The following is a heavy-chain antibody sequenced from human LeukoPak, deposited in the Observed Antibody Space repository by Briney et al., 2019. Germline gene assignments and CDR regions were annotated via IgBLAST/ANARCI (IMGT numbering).Heavy chain of an antibody. CDR3: TSHTYYYDSSGLPTFDY. CDR2: IRSKAYGGTT. CDR1: GFTFGDYA. V-gene: IGHV3-49*03. J-gene: IGHJ4*02. D-gene: IGHD3-22*01. Sequence: GGSLRLSCTASGFTFGDYAMSWFRQAPGKGLEWVGFIRSKAYGGTTEYAASVKGRFTISRDDFKSIAYLQMNGLKTEDTAVYYCTSHTYYYDSSGLPTFDYWGQGTLVTVSS.